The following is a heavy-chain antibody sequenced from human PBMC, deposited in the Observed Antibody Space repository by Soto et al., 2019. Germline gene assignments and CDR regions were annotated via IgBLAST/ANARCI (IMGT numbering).Heavy chain of an antibody. J-gene: IGHJ3*02. V-gene: IGHV1-18*01. CDR1: GYTFTSYG. CDR3: ARDEDYGDRNDAFDI. Sequence: ASVKVSCKASGYTFTSYGISWVRQAPGQGLEWMGWISAYNGNTNYAQKLQGRVTMTTDTSTSTAYMELRSLRSDDTAVYYCARDEDYGDRNDAFDIWGQGTMVTVSS. CDR2: ISAYNGNT. D-gene: IGHD4-17*01.